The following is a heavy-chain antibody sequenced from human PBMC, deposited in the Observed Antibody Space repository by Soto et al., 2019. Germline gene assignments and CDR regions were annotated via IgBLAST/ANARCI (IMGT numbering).Heavy chain of an antibody. V-gene: IGHV1-69*10. J-gene: IGHJ5*02. CDR2: INPMLGVA. D-gene: IGHD2-2*01. Sequence: SVKVSCKASGGSFSNLVISWLRQAPGQGPEWMGGINPMLGVANFAQKFQDRVTITADESTTTAYMELSSLRSEDTAVYYCARGPAQFDPWGQGTLVTVSS. CDR3: ARGPAQFDP. CDR1: GGSFSNLV.